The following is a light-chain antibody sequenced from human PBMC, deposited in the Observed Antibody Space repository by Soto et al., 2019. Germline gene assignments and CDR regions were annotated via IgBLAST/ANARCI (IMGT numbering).Light chain of an antibody. CDR2: GVS. V-gene: IGKV3-15*01. CDR1: QSVSSN. Sequence: EIVMTQSPATLSVSPGERATLSCRASQSVSSNVAWHQQKPGQAPRLLIYGVSTRATGIPARFSGSVSGTEFTLTISSLQSEDFAVYDCQQYNNWPYTFGHGTKLE. CDR3: QQYNNWPYT. J-gene: IGKJ2*01.